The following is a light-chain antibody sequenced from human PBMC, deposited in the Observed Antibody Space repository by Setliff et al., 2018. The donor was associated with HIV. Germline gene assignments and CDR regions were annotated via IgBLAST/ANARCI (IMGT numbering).Light chain of an antibody. V-gene: IGLV2-14*03. CDR2: DVN. CDR1: SSDVGGYKY. Sequence: LTQPASVSGSPGQSITISCTGTSSDVGGYKYVSWYQQHPGRAPKLIIYDVNSRPSGVSNRCSGSKSGNTASLTISGLQAEDEADYYCNSYSSVNTPVFFGGGTKGTV. CDR3: NSYSSVNTPVF. J-gene: IGLJ2*01.